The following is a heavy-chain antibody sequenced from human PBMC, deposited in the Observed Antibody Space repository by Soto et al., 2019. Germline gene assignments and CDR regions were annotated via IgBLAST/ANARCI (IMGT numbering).Heavy chain of an antibody. D-gene: IGHD3-16*01. CDR3: VRAWKGTSYGYFY. V-gene: IGHV3-48*02. CDR1: GLTFTTYN. J-gene: IGHJ4*02. CDR2: INPGSVTR. Sequence: EVQLLESGGGLVQPGGSLRLSCAVSGLTFTTYNFNWVRQSPWKGLEWISFINPGSVTRHYADSVKGRFTISRDNAKNSLYLQMNSLTDADTAVYYCVRAWKGTSYGYFYWGQGTLVTVSS.